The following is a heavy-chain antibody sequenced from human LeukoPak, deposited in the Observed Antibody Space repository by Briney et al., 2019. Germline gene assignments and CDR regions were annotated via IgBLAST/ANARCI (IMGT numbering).Heavy chain of an antibody. D-gene: IGHD3-3*01. CDR1: GYTFTGYY. J-gene: IGHJ4*02. CDR3: ARRGVEYGPYDY. CDR2: INPNSGGT. Sequence: ASVKVSCKASGYTFTGYYMHWVRQAPGQGLEWMGWINPNSGGTNYAQKFQGRVTMTRDTSISTAYMELSGLRSDDTAVYYCARRGVEYGPYDYWGQGTLVTVSS. V-gene: IGHV1-2*02.